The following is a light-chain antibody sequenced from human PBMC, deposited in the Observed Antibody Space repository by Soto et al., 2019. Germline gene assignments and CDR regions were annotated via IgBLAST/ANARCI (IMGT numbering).Light chain of an antibody. Sequence: DIQMAQSPSSVSASVGDRFTITCGASQGISSWLAWYQQKTGKAPKILIYAESSLQSGVPSRLSGSGSGTDLNLTISRLQHEDFATYDGQKANSFTITFGQGTRLEIK. V-gene: IGKV1-12*01. CDR2: AES. CDR1: QGISSW. J-gene: IGKJ5*01. CDR3: QKANSFTIT.